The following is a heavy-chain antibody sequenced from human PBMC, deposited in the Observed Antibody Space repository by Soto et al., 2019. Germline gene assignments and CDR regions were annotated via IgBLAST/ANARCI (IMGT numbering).Heavy chain of an antibody. D-gene: IGHD3-10*01. CDR2: ISYDGSNK. CDR1: GFTFSSYA. CDR3: ARGTVLLWFGELLRPYYFDH. Sequence: GSLRLSCAASGFTFSSYAMHWVRQAPGKGLEWVAVISYDGSNKYYADSVKGRFTISRDNSKNTLYLQMNSLRAEDTAVYYCARGTVLLWFGELLRPYYFDHWGQGTLVTVSS. J-gene: IGHJ4*02. V-gene: IGHV3-30-3*01.